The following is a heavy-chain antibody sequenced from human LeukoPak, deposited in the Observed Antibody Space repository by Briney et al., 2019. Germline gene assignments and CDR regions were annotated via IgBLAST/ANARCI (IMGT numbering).Heavy chain of an antibody. V-gene: IGHV3-23*01. Sequence: GGSLRLSCAASGFTFSTFAMSWVRQAPGKGLEWVSPISGSGTSTYFADSVKGRFTISRDNSKNTLYLQMNSLGAEDTAVYYCAKDPEQLIGYCSGGTCSLRYWGQGTLVTVSS. J-gene: IGHJ4*02. CDR3: AKDPEQLIGYCSGGTCSLRY. CDR1: GFTFSTFA. D-gene: IGHD2-15*01. CDR2: ISGSGTST.